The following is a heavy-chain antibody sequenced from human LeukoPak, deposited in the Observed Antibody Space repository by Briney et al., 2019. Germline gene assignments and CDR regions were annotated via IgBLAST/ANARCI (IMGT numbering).Heavy chain of an antibody. V-gene: IGHV3-9*01. CDR1: GFTFDDYA. D-gene: IGHD3-10*02. J-gene: IGHJ6*04. CDR2: INWNSNNI. Sequence: GGSLRLSCAASGFTFDDYAMHWVRQAPGKGLEWVSGINWNSNNIDYADSVKGRFTISRDNAKNSLYLQMNSLRAEDTAVYYCAELGITMIGGVWGKGTTVTISS. CDR3: AELGITMIGGV.